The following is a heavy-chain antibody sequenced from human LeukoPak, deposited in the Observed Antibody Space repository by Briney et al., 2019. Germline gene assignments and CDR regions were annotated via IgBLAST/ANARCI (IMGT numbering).Heavy chain of an antibody. CDR2: IKQDGSEK. J-gene: IGHJ4*02. D-gene: IGHD3-22*01. CDR3: AREVAPTYYYDSSGYYYFDY. CDR1: GFTFSSYW. Sequence: GGSLGLSCAASGFTFSSYWMSWVRQAPGKGLEWVANIKQDGSEKYYVDSVKGRFTISRDNAKNSLYLQMNSLRAEDTAVYYCAREVAPTYYYDSSGYYYFDYWGQGTLVTVSS. V-gene: IGHV3-7*01.